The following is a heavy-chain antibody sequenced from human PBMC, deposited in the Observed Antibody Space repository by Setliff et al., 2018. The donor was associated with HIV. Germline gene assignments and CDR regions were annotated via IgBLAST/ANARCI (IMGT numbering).Heavy chain of an antibody. V-gene: IGHV3-20*04. CDR1: GFNFDDYG. J-gene: IGHJ4*02. CDR2: THWNGAIR. Sequence: GGSLRLSCAASGFNFDDYGMSWVRQAPGKGLEWVSGTHWNGAIRGYADSVRGRFTISRDNAKNSLYLQMNSLRPEDTALYYCARDDIGYCTGGSCSLFDFWGQGTPVTVS. CDR3: ARDDIGYCTGGSCSLFDF. D-gene: IGHD2-15*01.